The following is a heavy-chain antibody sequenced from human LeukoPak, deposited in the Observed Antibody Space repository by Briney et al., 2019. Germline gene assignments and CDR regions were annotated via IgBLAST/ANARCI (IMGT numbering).Heavy chain of an antibody. CDR1: GFTFDSYA. J-gene: IGHJ4*02. Sequence: PGGSLRLSCAASGFTFDSYAMSWVRQAPGKGLEWVSAIYIGGTTYYADSVKGRFTISRDNPKSTLYLQMHSLRAEDTAVYYCAREISRFGIWGQGTLVTVSS. CDR3: AREISRFGI. D-gene: IGHD3-16*01. V-gene: IGHV3-66*01. CDR2: IYIGGTT.